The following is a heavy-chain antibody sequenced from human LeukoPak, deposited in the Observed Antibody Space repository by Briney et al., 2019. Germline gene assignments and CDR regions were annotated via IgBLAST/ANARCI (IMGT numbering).Heavy chain of an antibody. J-gene: IGHJ4*02. CDR2: INPNSGGT. D-gene: IGHD3-22*01. V-gene: IGHV1-2*02. CDR1: GYTFTGYY. Sequence: ASVKVSCKASGYTFTGYYMHWVRQAPGQGLEWMGWINPNSGGTNYAQKFQGRVTMTRDTSISTAYMELSRLRSDDTAVYYCARDLITMTRSRRDYWGQGTLVTVSS. CDR3: ARDLITMTRSRRDY.